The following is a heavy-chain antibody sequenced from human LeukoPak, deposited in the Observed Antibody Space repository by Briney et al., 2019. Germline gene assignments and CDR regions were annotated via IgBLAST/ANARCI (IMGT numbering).Heavy chain of an antibody. CDR1: GFTFSSYG. V-gene: IGHV3-30*18. Sequence: GGSLRLSCAASGFTFSSYGMHWVRQAPGKGLEWVAVISYDGSNKYYADSVKGRFTISRDNSKNTPYLQMNSLRAEDTAVYYCAKDSGYDSGGVDPWGQGTLVTVYS. CDR2: ISYDGSNK. J-gene: IGHJ5*02. CDR3: AKDSGYDSGGVDP. D-gene: IGHD5-12*01.